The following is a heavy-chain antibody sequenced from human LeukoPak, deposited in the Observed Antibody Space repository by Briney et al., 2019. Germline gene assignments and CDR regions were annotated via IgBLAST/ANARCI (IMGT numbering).Heavy chain of an antibody. CDR1: GGSFSGYY. Sequence: SETLSLTCAVYGGSFSGYYWSWIRQPPGKGLEWIGEINHSGGTKYNPSLKSRVTISVDTSKNQFSLKLSSVTAADTAVYYCTYYDSSLFDPWGQGTLVTVSS. D-gene: IGHD3-22*01. CDR2: INHSGGT. V-gene: IGHV4-34*03. CDR3: TYYDSSLFDP. J-gene: IGHJ5*02.